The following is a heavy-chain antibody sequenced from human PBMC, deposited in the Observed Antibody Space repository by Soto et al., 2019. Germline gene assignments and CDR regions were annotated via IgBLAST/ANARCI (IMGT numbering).Heavy chain of an antibody. D-gene: IGHD3-22*01. CDR1: GFTFSSYW. J-gene: IGHJ4*02. CDR2: ITNDGSSK. V-gene: IGHV3-30-3*01. Sequence: PGGSLRLSCAASGFTFSSYWMHWVRQAPGKGLEWVAVITNDGSSKYYADSVKGRFTISRDNSKNTLYLQMNSLRAEDTAVYYCARAGYDSSGYPSFDYWGQGTLVTVSS. CDR3: ARAGYDSSGYPSFDY.